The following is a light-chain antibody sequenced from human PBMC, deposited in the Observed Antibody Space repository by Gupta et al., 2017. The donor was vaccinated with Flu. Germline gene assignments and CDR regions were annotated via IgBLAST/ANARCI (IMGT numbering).Light chain of an antibody. V-gene: IGLV2-14*01. J-gene: IGLJ2*01. CDR3: SSYTSSSTLVV. Sequence: QSPLTQPASVSGSPGQSITISCTGTSSDVGGYNYVSWYQQHPGKAPQLMIYEVSNRPSAVSNRFSGSKSGNTASLTISGLQAADEADYYCSSYTSSSTLVVFGGGTKLTVL. CDR1: SSDVGGYNY. CDR2: EVS.